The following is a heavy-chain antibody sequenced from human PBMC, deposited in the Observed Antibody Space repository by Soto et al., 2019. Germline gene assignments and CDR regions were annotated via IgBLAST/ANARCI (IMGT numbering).Heavy chain of an antibody. V-gene: IGHV3-66*01. CDR3: ARTNYGSGSYPHYY. CDR1: GFTISNNY. J-gene: IGHJ4*02. D-gene: IGHD3-10*01. Sequence: EVQLVESGGGLVQPGGSLRLSCAASGFTISNNYMSWVRQAPGKGLEWVSVIYTGGSTYYADSVKGRFNITRDNSKNTLCLQMNSLRAEDTAVYYCARTNYGSGSYPHYYWGQGTLVTVSP. CDR2: IYTGGST.